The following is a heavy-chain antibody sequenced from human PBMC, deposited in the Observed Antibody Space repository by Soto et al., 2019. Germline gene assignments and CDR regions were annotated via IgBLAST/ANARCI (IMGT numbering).Heavy chain of an antibody. Sequence: GGSLRLSCAASGFTFSSYGMHWVRQAPGKGLEWVAVISYDGSNKYYEDYVKGRFTISRDNSKNTLYLQMNSLRGEDTAVYYCAKAGSASLEGAFDIWGQGTWVTVSS. CDR2: ISYDGSNK. D-gene: IGHD1-1*01. CDR1: GFTFSSYG. V-gene: IGHV3-30*18. CDR3: AKAGSASLEGAFDI. J-gene: IGHJ3*02.